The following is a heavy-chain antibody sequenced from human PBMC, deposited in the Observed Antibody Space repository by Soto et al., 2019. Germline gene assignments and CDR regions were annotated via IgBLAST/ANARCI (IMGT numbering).Heavy chain of an antibody. CDR2: IKSKADGGTT. CDR3: TTGELATFYYYYYGMDV. J-gene: IGHJ6*02. V-gene: IGHV3-15*07. D-gene: IGHD1-26*01. Sequence: GGSLRLSCAASGFTFSNAWMNWVRQAPGKGLEWVGRIKSKADGGTTDYAAPVKGRFTISRDDSKNTLYLQMNSLKTEDTAVYYCTTGELATFYYYYYGMDVWGQGTTVTVSS. CDR1: GFTFSNAW.